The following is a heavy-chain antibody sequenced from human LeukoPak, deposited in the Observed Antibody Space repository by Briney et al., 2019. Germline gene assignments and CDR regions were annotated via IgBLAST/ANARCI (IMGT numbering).Heavy chain of an antibody. V-gene: IGHV1-2*04. CDR3: ARAGIVVVPAAMPSDY. CDR2: INPNSGGT. Sequence: ASVKVSCKASGYTFTGYYMHWVRQAPGQGLEWMVWINPNSGGTNYAQKFQGWVTMTRDTSISTAYMALSRLRSDDTAVYYCARAGIVVVPAAMPSDYWGQGTLVTVSS. CDR1: GYTFTGYY. D-gene: IGHD2-2*01. J-gene: IGHJ4*02.